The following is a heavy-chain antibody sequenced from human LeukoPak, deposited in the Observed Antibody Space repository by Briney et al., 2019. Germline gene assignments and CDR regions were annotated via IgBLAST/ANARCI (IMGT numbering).Heavy chain of an antibody. CDR3: ARDSCGGGSCYGFDY. CDR2: IYYSGST. D-gene: IGHD2-15*01. J-gene: IGHJ4*02. Sequence: PSETLSLTCTVSGGSISSHYWSWIRQPPGKGLEWIGYIYYSGSTNYNPSLKSRVTISVDTSKNQFSLKLSSVTAADTAVYYCARDSCGGGSCYGFDYWGQGTLVTVSS. V-gene: IGHV4-59*11. CDR1: GGSISSHY.